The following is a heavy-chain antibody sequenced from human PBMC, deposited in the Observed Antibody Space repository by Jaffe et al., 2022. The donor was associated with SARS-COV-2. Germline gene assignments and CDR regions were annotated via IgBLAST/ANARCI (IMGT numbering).Heavy chain of an antibody. CDR2: IYWNDDK. J-gene: IGHJ4*02. CDR1: GFSLSTSGVG. Sequence: QITLKESGPTLVKPTQTLTLTCTFSGFSLSTSGVGVGWIRQPPGKALEWLALIYWNDDKRYSPSLKSRLTITKDTSKNQVVLTMTNMDPVDTATYYCAHGTDAGIAAAGTQYYFDYWGQGTLVTVSS. D-gene: IGHD6-13*01. V-gene: IGHV2-5*01. CDR3: AHGTDAGIAAAGTQYYFDY.